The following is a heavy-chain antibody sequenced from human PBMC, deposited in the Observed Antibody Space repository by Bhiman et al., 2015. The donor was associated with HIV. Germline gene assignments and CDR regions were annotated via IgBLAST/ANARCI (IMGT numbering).Heavy chain of an antibody. J-gene: IGHJ4*02. D-gene: IGHD3-22*01. CDR2: ILYDGSNK. V-gene: IGHV3-30*03. CDR1: GFTFSNYG. CDR3: ASRRGRGYFYLDY. Sequence: QVQLVESGGGVVQPGRSLRLSCAASGFTFSNYGMHWVRQAPGKGLEWVAVILYDGSNKYHADSVKGRFTISRDNSKNSLYLQMNSLRDEDTALYYCASRRGRGYFYLDYWGQGALVIVSS.